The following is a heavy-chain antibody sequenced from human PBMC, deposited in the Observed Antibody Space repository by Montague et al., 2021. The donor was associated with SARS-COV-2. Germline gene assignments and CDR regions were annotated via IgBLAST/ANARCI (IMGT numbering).Heavy chain of an antibody. J-gene: IGHJ6*02. CDR1: GDSVSRHTAF. V-gene: IGHV6-1*01. CDR2: TYYRSKWRN. CDR3: SRGTLRFGMDV. Sequence: CAISGDSVSRHTAFWNWVRQSPSRGLEFLGRTYYRSKWRNDYAVSVRSRITINPDTSKNQFSLHLNSVTPEDTAVYYCSRGTLRFGMDVWGQGTTVTVSS. D-gene: IGHD4-17*01.